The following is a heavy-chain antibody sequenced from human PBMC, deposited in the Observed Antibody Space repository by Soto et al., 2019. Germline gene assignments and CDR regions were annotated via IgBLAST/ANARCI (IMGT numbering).Heavy chain of an antibody. Sequence: QITLKESGPTLVRPTQTLTLTCTFSGFSLSTGAEGVGWIRQPPGKALEWLALIFWDHDRFYNPSLKNRLTVTKDTSKNQVVLTMTNMDPVDTATYYCAHRQNQHSGSLPYTHWFGPWGPGSLVIVSS. CDR1: GFSLSTGAEG. J-gene: IGHJ5*02. D-gene: IGHD3-10*01. V-gene: IGHV2-5*02. CDR3: AHRQNQHSGSLPYTHWFGP. CDR2: IFWDHDR.